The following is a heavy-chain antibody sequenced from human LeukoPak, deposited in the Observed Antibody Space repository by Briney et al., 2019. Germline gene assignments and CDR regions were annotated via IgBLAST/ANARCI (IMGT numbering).Heavy chain of an antibody. D-gene: IGHD6-13*01. CDR1: GGTFSSYA. J-gene: IGHJ6*03. CDR2: IIPIFGTA. Sequence: SVKVSCKAYGGTFSSYAISWVRQAPGQGLEWMGGIIPIFGTANYAQKFQGRVTITADESTSTAYMELSSLRSEDTAVYYCALGGIAAAGTNYYYYYMDVWGKGTTVTVSS. V-gene: IGHV1-69*13. CDR3: ALGGIAAAGTNYYYYYMDV.